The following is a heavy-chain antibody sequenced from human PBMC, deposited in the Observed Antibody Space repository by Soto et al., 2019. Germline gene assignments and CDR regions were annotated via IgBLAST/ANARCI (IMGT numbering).Heavy chain of an antibody. CDR3: ARTEIVVVPAAIAYFDY. D-gene: IGHD2-2*01. Sequence: QVQLQESGPGLVKPSETLSLTCTVSGGSISSSYWSWIRQPPGKGLEWIGYIYYSGSTNYNPSLRSRVTISVDTSRNQFSLKLSSMTAADTAVYYCARTEIVVVPAAIAYFDYWGQGTLVTVSS. CDR2: IYYSGST. V-gene: IGHV4-59*01. CDR1: GGSISSSY. J-gene: IGHJ4*02.